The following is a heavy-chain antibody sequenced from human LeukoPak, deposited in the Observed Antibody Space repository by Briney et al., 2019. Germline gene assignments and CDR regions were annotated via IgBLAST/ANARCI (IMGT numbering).Heavy chain of an antibody. CDR3: AKDVAYDYDDHIDS. V-gene: IGHV3-9*01. CDR2: ISWNSVHR. J-gene: IGHJ5*01. CDR1: GFTFDDYA. D-gene: IGHD4-17*01. Sequence: GGSLRLSCVASGFTFDDYAMHWVRQVPGKGLEWVSSISWNSVHRGYADSVKDRFTISRDNAKNSLSLQMDFLRTEDTALYYCAKDVAYDYDDHIDSWGQGTLVTVSS.